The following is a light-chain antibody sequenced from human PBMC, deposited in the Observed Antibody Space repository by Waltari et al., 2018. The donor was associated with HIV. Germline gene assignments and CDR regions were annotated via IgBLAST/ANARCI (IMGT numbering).Light chain of an antibody. CDR1: RGHVNYV. V-gene: IGLV4-69*01. J-gene: IGLJ2*01. CDR2: LNSDGRH. Sequence: QVVLTQPPSASASLGASVKLTCTLSRGHVNYVIAWHQPQPPTGPRFLMKLNSDGRHSKGDGIPDRFSGSSSGAERYLTISSLQSEDEADYFCQTWGTGIQVFGGGTRLTVL. CDR3: QTWGTGIQV.